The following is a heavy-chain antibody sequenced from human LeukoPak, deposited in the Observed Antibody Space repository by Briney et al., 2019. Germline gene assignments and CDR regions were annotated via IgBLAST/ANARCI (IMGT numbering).Heavy chain of an antibody. J-gene: IGHJ4*02. CDR1: GFTVSSYA. Sequence: PGGSLRLSCAASGFTVSSYAMSWVRQAPGKGLEWGSGISGSGGYTYYAYSVKGRVTISRDSSKNTLYLQMNSLRAEDTAVYYCAKGGSSRSEIDYWGQGTLVTVSS. V-gene: IGHV3-23*01. D-gene: IGHD6-13*01. CDR2: ISGSGGYT. CDR3: AKGGSSRSEIDY.